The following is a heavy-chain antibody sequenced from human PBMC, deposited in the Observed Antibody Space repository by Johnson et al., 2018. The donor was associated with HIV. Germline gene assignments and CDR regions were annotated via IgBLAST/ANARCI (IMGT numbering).Heavy chain of an antibody. CDR3: ARVGVSGYDLAAFDI. D-gene: IGHD5-12*01. CDR2: ISYDGSNK. V-gene: IGHV3-30*04. Sequence: QVQLVESGGGVVQPGRSLRLSCVASGFTFSSYAMHWVRQAPGKGLEWVAVISYDGSNKYYADPVKGRFPISRDNSKNTLYLQMSSLRPEDTAVYFCARVGVSGYDLAAFDIWGQGTMVTVSS. CDR1: GFTFSSYA. J-gene: IGHJ3*02.